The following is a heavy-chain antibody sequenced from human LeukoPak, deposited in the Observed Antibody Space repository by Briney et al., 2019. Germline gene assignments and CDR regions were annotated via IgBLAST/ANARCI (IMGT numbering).Heavy chain of an antibody. CDR3: ALVDTAMVTFDY. Sequence: ESGPTLVNPTQTLTLTCTFSGFSLSTSGVGVGWIRQPPGKALEWLALIYCNDDKRYSPSLKSRLTITKDTSKNQVVLTMTNMDPVDTATYYCALVDTAMVTFDYWGQGTLVTVSS. J-gene: IGHJ4*02. CDR2: IYCNDDK. D-gene: IGHD5-18*01. V-gene: IGHV2-5*01. CDR1: GFSLSTSGVG.